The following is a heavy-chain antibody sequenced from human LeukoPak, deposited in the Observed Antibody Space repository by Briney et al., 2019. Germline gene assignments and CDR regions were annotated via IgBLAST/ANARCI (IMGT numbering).Heavy chain of an antibody. Sequence: GGSLRLSCEASGFTFGSQAMYWVRQAPGKGLEWVAGIFGSGGSPHYADPVKGRFTISRDNSRNTVYLQINSLRAEDTAVYYCGKTTVGYSSGQKPAWPVDYWGQGTLVTVSS. D-gene: IGHD5-18*01. V-gene: IGHV3-23*01. CDR2: IFGSGGSP. J-gene: IGHJ4*02. CDR3: GKTTVGYSSGQKPAWPVDY. CDR1: GFTFGSQA.